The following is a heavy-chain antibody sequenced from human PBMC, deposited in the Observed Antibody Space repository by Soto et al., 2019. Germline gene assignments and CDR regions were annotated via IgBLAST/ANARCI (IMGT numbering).Heavy chain of an antibody. CDR3: ARSLPYHSYAMDV. CDR2: IYYSGIT. CDR1: GGSIDSGGYY. Sequence: TLSLTCTVSGGSIDSGGYYWSWLRQHPGKGLELIGYIYYSGITYYNPSLKSRLTISRDTSKNHFSLKLSSVTAADTAVYYCARSLPYHSYAMDVWGQGTTVTVSS. V-gene: IGHV4-31*03. J-gene: IGHJ6*02. D-gene: IGHD2-2*01.